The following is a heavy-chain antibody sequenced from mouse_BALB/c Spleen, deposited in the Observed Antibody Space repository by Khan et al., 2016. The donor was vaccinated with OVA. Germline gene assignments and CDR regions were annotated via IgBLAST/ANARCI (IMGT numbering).Heavy chain of an antibody. V-gene: IGHV1-9*01. J-gene: IGHJ3*01. CDR1: GYTFSSYW. Sequence: VQLQQSGAELMKPGASVKISCKATGYTFSSYWIEWVKQRPGHGLEWIGEILPGSGSTNYNEKFKGKSTFPADTSSNTAYMQLSSLTSEDSAVYDCARGHYRYDEAWCAYWGQGTLVTVSA. CDR2: ILPGSGST. CDR3: ARGHYRYDEAWCAY. D-gene: IGHD2-14*01.